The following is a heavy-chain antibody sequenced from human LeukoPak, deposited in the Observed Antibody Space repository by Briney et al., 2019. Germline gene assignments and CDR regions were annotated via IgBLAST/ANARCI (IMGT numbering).Heavy chain of an antibody. V-gene: IGHV4-34*01. CDR1: GGSFSGYY. CDR2: INHSGST. J-gene: IGHJ4*02. CDR3: ARVRYYGSGSWDY. Sequence: PSEALSLTCAVYGGSFSGYYWSWIRQPPGKGLEWIGEINHSGSTNYNPSLKSRVTISVDTSKNQFSLKLSSVTAADTAVYYCARVRYYGSGSWDYWGQGTLVTVSS. D-gene: IGHD3-10*01.